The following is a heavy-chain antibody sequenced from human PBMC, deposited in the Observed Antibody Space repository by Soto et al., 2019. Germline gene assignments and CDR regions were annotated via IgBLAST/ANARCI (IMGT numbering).Heavy chain of an antibody. V-gene: IGHV1-18*01. Sequence: QVHLVQSGAEVKKPGASVKVSCKGSGYIFTTYGITWVRQAPGQGLEWMGWISAHNGNTNYAQKRPGRVTVTRDASTSTAYMELRNLRSDDTAVYYCARGRYGDYWGQGALVTVSS. CDR1: GYIFTTYG. J-gene: IGHJ4*02. D-gene: IGHD1-1*01. CDR3: ARGRYGDY. CDR2: ISAHNGNT.